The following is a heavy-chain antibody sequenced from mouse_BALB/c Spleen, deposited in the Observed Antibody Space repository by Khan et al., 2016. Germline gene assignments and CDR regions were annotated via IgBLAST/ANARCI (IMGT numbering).Heavy chain of an antibody. V-gene: IGHV5-6-3*01. CDR2: INSNGGST. CDR1: GFTFSTYA. J-gene: IGHJ4*01. D-gene: IGHD2-14*01. Sequence: EVELVESGGGLVQPGGSLKLSCAASGFTFSTYAMSWVRQTPDKRLELVATINSNGGSTYYPDNLKGRFTISRDKAKNTLYLQMSSLKSEDTAMYYCAKVRQAVDYWGQGTSVTVSS. CDR3: AKVRQAVDY.